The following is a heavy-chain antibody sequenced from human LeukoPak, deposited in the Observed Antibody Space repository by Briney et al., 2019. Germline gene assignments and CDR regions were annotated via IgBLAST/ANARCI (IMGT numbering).Heavy chain of an antibody. CDR2: FDPEDGET. Sequence: GASVKVSCKVSAYTLTELSMHWVRQAPGKGLEWMGGFDPEDGETIYAQKFQGRVTMTEDTSTDTAYMELSSLRSEDTAVYYCATDTVTDYYYYMDVWGKGTTVTVSS. J-gene: IGHJ6*03. D-gene: IGHD4-11*01. CDR3: ATDTVTDYYYYMDV. V-gene: IGHV1-24*01. CDR1: AYTLTELS.